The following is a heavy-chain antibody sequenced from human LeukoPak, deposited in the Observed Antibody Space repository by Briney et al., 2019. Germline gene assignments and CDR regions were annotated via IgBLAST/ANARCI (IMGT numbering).Heavy chain of an antibody. J-gene: IGHJ4*02. V-gene: IGHV3-30*04. D-gene: IGHD3-22*01. CDR1: GFTFSSYA. CDR2: ISYDGSNK. CDR3: ARDRSYDSSGYYYLDY. Sequence: GGSLRLTCAVSGFTFSSYAMHWVHQAPGKGLEWVAVISYDGSNKYYADSVKGRFTISRDNSKNTLYLQMNSLRAEDTAVYYCARDRSYDSSGYYYLDYWGQGTLVTVSS.